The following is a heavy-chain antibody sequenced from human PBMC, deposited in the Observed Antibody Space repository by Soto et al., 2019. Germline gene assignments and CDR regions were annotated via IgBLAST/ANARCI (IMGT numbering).Heavy chain of an antibody. Sequence: SQPLSLPFVSSGDSGSSNSGACNLIRHSPSRGLEWLGRTYYRSRWSFDYALSVKSRLTIDPDTSKNQFSLHLDSLTPEDTAVYYCAGVTWLRGMDVWGQGTPVTVSS. CDR2: TYYRSRWSF. CDR3: AGVTWLRGMDV. V-gene: IGHV6-1*01. J-gene: IGHJ6*02. CDR1: GDSGSSNSGA. D-gene: IGHD3-10*01.